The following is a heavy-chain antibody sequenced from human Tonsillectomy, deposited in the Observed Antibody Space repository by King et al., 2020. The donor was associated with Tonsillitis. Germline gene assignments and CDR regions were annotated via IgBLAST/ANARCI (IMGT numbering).Heavy chain of an antibody. D-gene: IGHD1-26*01. Sequence: VQLVESGGALAHPGGSLRPSCAASGFPFSGYWLSWVAQAPGKGLEWWAPIHQDGIPKSFLDPVRGRFTISRDNAKTSLVLQMNSLRVEDTAVYYCARHLGEWELMDYWGQGTLVTVSS. CDR2: IHQDGIPK. V-gene: IGHV3-7*01. CDR1: GFPFSGYW. J-gene: IGHJ4*02. CDR3: ARHLGEWELMDY.